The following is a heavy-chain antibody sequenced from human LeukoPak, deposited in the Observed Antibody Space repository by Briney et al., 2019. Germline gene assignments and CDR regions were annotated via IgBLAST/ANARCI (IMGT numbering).Heavy chain of an antibody. V-gene: IGHV4-34*01. Sequence: SETLSLTCAVYGGSFSGYYWSWIRQPPGKGLEWIGEINYSGSTNYNPSLKSRVTISVDTSKNQFSLKLSSVTAADTAVYYCALKADLLLWFGDRPFDYWGQGTLVTVSS. J-gene: IGHJ4*02. D-gene: IGHD3-10*01. CDR3: ALKADLLLWFGDRPFDY. CDR2: INYSGST. CDR1: GGSFSGYY.